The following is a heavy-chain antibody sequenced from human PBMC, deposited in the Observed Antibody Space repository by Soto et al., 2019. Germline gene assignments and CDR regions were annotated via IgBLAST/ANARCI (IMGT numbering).Heavy chain of an antibody. V-gene: IGHV4-4*02. CDR1: GGSISSINC. J-gene: IGHJ4*02. Sequence: QVQLQESGPGLVKPSGTLSLTCAVSGGSISSINCWSLGRQPPGKGREWIGEIYHSGSTNYNPYLKSRATMSVDKSKIKFSLKQSSVTAADTAVYYWARADTGGSSWRVDYWGQGTLVTVSS. D-gene: IGHD6-13*01. CDR3: ARADTGGSSWRVDY. CDR2: IYHSGST.